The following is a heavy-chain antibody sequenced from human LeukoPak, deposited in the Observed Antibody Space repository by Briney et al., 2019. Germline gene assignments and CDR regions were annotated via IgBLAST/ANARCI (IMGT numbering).Heavy chain of an antibody. Sequence: GASVKVSCKASGYTFSSYGISWVRQAPGQGLEWMGGIIPIFGTANYAQKFQGRVTITADESTSTAYMELSSLRSEDTAVYYCAGELAAAGLGRFDPWGQGTLVTVSS. D-gene: IGHD6-13*01. CDR2: IIPIFGTA. V-gene: IGHV1-69*13. CDR3: AGELAAAGLGRFDP. CDR1: GYTFSSYG. J-gene: IGHJ5*02.